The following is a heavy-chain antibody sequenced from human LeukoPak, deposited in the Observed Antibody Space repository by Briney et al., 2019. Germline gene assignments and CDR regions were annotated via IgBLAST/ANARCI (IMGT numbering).Heavy chain of an antibody. CDR3: ARYPTATVSFDY. V-gene: IGHV4-39*01. CDR2: IYYSGNT. D-gene: IGHD4-17*01. Sequence: PSETLSLTCTVSGGSISSSSYYWGWIRQPPGKGLEWIGSIYYSGNTYYNPSLKSRVTISVDTSKNQFSLRLSSVTAADTAVYFCARYPTATVSFDYWGQGTLATVSS. CDR1: GGSISSSSYY. J-gene: IGHJ4*02.